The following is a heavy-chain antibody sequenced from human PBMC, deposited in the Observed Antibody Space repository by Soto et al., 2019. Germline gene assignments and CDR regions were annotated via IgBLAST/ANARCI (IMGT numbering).Heavy chain of an antibody. CDR1: GYSFTSYW. CDR3: ARDSGGSSSYYYYGMDV. Sequence: PGESLKISCKGSGYSFTSYWISWVRQMPGKGLEWMGRIDPSDSYTNYSPSFQGHVTISADKSISTAYLQWSNLKASDTAMYYCARDSGGSSSYYYYGMDVWGQGTTVTVSS. D-gene: IGHD6-6*01. J-gene: IGHJ6*02. V-gene: IGHV5-10-1*01. CDR2: IDPSDSYT.